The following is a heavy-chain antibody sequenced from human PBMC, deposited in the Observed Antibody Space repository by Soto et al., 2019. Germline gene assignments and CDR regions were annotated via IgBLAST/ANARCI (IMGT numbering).Heavy chain of an antibody. CDR2: IYWDDDK. CDR1: GFSLSTSGVG. V-gene: IGHV2-5*02. CDR3: AHHGYYYYGMDV. J-gene: IGHJ6*02. Sequence: QITLKESGPKLVKPTQTLTLTCTFSGFSLSTSGVGVGWIRQPPGKALEWLALIYWDDDKRYSPSLKSRLTITKDTSKNQVVLTMTNMGPVDTATYYCAHHGYYYYGMDVWGQGTTVTVSS.